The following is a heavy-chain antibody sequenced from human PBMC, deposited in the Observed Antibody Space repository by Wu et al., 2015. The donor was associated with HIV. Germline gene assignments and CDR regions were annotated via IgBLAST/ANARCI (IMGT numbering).Heavy chain of an antibody. D-gene: IGHD5-24*01. CDR1: GYTFSGYY. Sequence: QVQLVQSGAEVKKPGASVEVSCKASGYTFSGYYMHWVRQAPGQGLEWMGWINPNTGATDYAPKFQGRVTMTRDTSISTAYMELSSLRSDDTAVYYCARGMGYTDYLYYIYVWGKGTXVTVSS. CDR2: INPNTGAT. J-gene: IGHJ6*03. V-gene: IGHV1-2*02. CDR3: ARGMGYTDYLYYIYV.